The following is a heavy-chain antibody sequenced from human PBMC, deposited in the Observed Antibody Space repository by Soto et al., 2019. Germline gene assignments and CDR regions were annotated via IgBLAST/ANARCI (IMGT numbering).Heavy chain of an antibody. V-gene: IGHV3-30-3*01. J-gene: IGHJ6*02. CDR3: ARDTGPNGYNDYYFGMDV. Sequence: GGSLRLSCAASGFTFTNYWMSWVRQAPGKGLEWVAVISYDGSDKYNANSVKGPFTISRDNSKNTLYLQMNSLRAEDTAVYYCARDTGPNGYNDYYFGMDVWGQGTTVTVSS. CDR1: GFTFTNYW. D-gene: IGHD5-18*01. CDR2: ISYDGSDK.